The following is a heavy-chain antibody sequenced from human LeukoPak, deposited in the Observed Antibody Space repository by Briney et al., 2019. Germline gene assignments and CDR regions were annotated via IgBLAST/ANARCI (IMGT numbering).Heavy chain of an antibody. V-gene: IGHV3-30*02. CDR3: AKGFHEAVSGADVFDI. J-gene: IGHJ3*02. CDR1: GFTFSSYG. CDR2: IRYDGSNK. Sequence: GGSLRLSCAPSGFTFSSYGMHTFRQAPGKGLEWVAFIRYDGSNKYYADSVKGRFTISRDNSKNTLYLQMNSLRAEDTAVYYCAKGFHEAVSGADVFDIWGQGTMVTVSS. D-gene: IGHD6-19*01.